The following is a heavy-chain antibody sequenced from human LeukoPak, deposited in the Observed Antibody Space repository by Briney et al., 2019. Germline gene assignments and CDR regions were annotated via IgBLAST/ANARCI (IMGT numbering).Heavy chain of an antibody. CDR2: IVPIFGTA. CDR3: ARVDYYDSSGYSDY. CDR1: GGTFSSYA. J-gene: IGHJ4*02. Sequence: SVKVSCKASGGTFSSYAISWVRQAPGQGLEWMGGIVPIFGTANYAQKFQGRVTITADESTSTAYMELSSLRSEDTAVYYCARVDYYDSSGYSDYWGQGTLVTVSS. V-gene: IGHV1-69*13. D-gene: IGHD3-22*01.